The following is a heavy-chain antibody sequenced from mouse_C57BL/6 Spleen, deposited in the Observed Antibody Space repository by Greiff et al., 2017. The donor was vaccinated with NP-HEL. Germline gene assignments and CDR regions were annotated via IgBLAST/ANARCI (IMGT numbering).Heavy chain of an antibody. CDR2: IDPETGGT. CDR3: TNSYGYYAMDY. D-gene: IGHD1-1*01. V-gene: IGHV1-15*01. CDR1: GYTFTDYE. J-gene: IGHJ4*01. Sequence: QVQLKQSGAELVRPGASVTLSCKASGYTFTDYEMHWVKQTPVHGLEWIGAIDPETGGTAYNQKFKGKAILTADKSSSTAYMELRSLTSEDSAVYYCTNSYGYYAMDYWGQGTSVTVSS.